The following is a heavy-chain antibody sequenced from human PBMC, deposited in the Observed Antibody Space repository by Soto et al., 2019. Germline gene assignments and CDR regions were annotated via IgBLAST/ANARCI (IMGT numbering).Heavy chain of an antibody. CDR3: ARGQVVNFDNWFDP. Sequence: QIQLVQSGAEVKKPGTSVKVSCKASGYTFTSYGISWVRQAPGQGLEWMGWINPYSGQTNYAQNLKDRPTMTTDTSTNKAYMELKSLRSDGTAVYFCARGQVVNFDNWFDPWGQGTRVTVSS. V-gene: IGHV1-18*04. D-gene: IGHD3-22*01. CDR1: GYTFTSYG. CDR2: INPYSGQT. J-gene: IGHJ5*02.